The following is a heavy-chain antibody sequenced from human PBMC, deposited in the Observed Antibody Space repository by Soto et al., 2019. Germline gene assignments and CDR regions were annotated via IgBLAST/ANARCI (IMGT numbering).Heavy chain of an antibody. CDR2: IYYSGST. Sequence: LSLTCTVSGGSVSSGSYYWSWIRQPPGKGLEWIGYIYYSGSTNYNPSLKSRVTISVDTSKNQFSLKLSSVTAADTAVYYCAREHLENYYYYYGVDVWGQGTTVTVSS. J-gene: IGHJ6*02. V-gene: IGHV4-61*01. CDR1: GGSVSSGSYY. D-gene: IGHD1-1*01. CDR3: AREHLENYYYYYGVDV.